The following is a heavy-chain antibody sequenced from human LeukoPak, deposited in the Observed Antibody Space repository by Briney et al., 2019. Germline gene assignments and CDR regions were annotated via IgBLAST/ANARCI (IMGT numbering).Heavy chain of an antibody. Sequence: SETLSLTCAVYGGSFSGYYWGWIRQPPGKGLEWIGSIYYSGSTYYNPSLKSRVTISVDTSKNQFSLKLSSVTAADTAVYYCARRGTYYYGSGSNSMYNWFDPWGQGTLVTVSS. CDR1: GGSFSGYY. V-gene: IGHV4-39*01. CDR3: ARRGTYYYGSGSNSMYNWFDP. D-gene: IGHD3-10*01. J-gene: IGHJ5*02. CDR2: IYYSGST.